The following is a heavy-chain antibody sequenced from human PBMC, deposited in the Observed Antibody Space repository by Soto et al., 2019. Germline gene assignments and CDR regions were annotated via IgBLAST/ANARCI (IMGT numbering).Heavy chain of an antibody. CDR2: ISYDGDTK. CDR1: GFTFRHFV. CDR3: AKLMVRGVIAPYAMDV. V-gene: IGHV3-30*18. Sequence: QVQLVESGGGVVQPGTSLSLSCAASGFTFRHFVMHWVRQAPGRGLEWVAVISYDGDTKYYAESVKGRFTISRDNSKNTVFLQMNSLRAEDTAVYHCAKLMVRGVIAPYAMDVWGQGTTVSVSS. D-gene: IGHD3-10*01. J-gene: IGHJ6*02.